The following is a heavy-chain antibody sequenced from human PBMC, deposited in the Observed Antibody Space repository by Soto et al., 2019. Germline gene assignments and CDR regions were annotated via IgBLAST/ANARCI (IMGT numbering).Heavy chain of an antibody. J-gene: IGHJ4*02. Sequence: EVQLVESGGGLVRPGGSRRLSCVASGFTFDDYGMHWVRQFPGKGLGWVAGISWNRGTIGYADSARGRFTISRDNAKNSLFLQMTSLRTEDTAIYYCGKSKDIVVVPAAPVFDHWGQGIMVTVSS. V-gene: IGHV3-9*01. CDR3: GKSKDIVVVPAAPVFDH. CDR2: ISWNRGTI. CDR1: GFTFDDYG. D-gene: IGHD2-2*01.